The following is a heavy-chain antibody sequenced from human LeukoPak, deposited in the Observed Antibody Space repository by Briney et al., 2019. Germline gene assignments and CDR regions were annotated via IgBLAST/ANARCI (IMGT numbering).Heavy chain of an antibody. CDR2: IHYSGST. CDR3: ARSVSWGLLVRDDAFDI. Sequence: PSETLSLTCTVSGGSISSYHWIWIRQPPGKGLEWIGYIHYSGSTNYNHSLKSRLTTSVVTSKKQFSLKLRSVTAADTAVYYCARSVSWGLLVRDDAFDIWGQGTMVTVSS. V-gene: IGHV4-59*08. J-gene: IGHJ3*02. CDR1: GGSISSYH. D-gene: IGHD2-21*01.